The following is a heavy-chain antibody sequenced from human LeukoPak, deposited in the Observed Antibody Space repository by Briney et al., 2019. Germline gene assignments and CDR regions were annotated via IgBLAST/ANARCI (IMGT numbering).Heavy chain of an antibody. CDR2: IKQDGSDY. Sequence: GGSLRLSSAASGFTFSSYWMSWVRQAPGKGLEWVADIKQDGSDYYYVDSVKGRFTISRDNAKNSLYLQMNSLRAEDTAVYYCAGEQTPVIHYYFDSWGQGTLVTVSS. CDR3: AGEQTPVIHYYFDS. CDR1: GFTFSSYW. V-gene: IGHV3-7*01. J-gene: IGHJ4*02. D-gene: IGHD3-16*02.